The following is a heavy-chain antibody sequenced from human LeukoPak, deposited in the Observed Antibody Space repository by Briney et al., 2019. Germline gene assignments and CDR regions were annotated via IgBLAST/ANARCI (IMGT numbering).Heavy chain of an antibody. CDR2: INHSGST. V-gene: IGHV4-34*01. CDR1: GGSFSGYY. Sequence: SETLSLTCAVYGGSFSGYYWSWIRQPPGKGLEWIGEINHSGSTNYNPSLKSRVTISVDTSKNQFSLKLSSVTAADTAVYYCARGPYYYDSSGRDAFDIWGQGTMVTASS. J-gene: IGHJ3*02. CDR3: ARGPYYYDSSGRDAFDI. D-gene: IGHD3-22*01.